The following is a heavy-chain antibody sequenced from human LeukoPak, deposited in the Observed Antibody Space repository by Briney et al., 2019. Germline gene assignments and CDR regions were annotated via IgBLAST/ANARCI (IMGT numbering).Heavy chain of an antibody. CDR3: AKRAAAVSWYFDY. CDR2: ISGSGGST. D-gene: IGHD6-13*01. J-gene: IGHJ4*02. CDR1: GFTFSSYA. V-gene: IGHV3-23*01. Sequence: GGSRRLSCAASGFTFSSYAMSWVRQAPGKGREWVSAISGSGGSTYYADSVKGRSTISRDNSKNTLYLQMNSLRAEDTAVYYCAKRAAAVSWYFDYWGQGTLVTVSS.